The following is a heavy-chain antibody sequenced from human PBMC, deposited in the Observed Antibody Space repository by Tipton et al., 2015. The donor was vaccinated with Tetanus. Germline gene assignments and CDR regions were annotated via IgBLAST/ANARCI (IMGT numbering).Heavy chain of an antibody. CDR3: AREGY. Sequence: QLVQSGGGLIQPGGSLRLSCAASGFTVTSTYMAWVRQTPGKGLEWVANIKEDGSVKGYVDSVKGRFTISRDNAKNSLSLQMSSLRGEDTAVYYCAREGYWGQGTLVTVSS. V-gene: IGHV3-7*01. CDR2: IKEDGSVK. J-gene: IGHJ4*02. CDR1: GFTVTSTY.